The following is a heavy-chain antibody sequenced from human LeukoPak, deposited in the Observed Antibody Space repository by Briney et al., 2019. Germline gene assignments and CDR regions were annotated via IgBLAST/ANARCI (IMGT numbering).Heavy chain of an antibody. Sequence: GASVKVSCKASGYTFTSYYMHWVRQAPGQGLEWMGIINPSGGSTGYAQKFQGRVTMTRDMSTSTVYMELSSLRSEDTAVYYCARSDTRDYYYYYYMDVWGKGTTVTVSS. CDR3: ARSDTRDYYYYYYMDV. CDR1: GYTFTSYY. V-gene: IGHV1-46*01. D-gene: IGHD2-2*02. J-gene: IGHJ6*03. CDR2: INPSGGST.